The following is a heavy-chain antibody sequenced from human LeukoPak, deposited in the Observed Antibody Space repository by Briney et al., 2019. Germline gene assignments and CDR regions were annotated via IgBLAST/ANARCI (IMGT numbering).Heavy chain of an antibody. CDR2: INHSGST. D-gene: IGHD5-18*01. V-gene: IGHV4-34*01. Sequence: SETLSLTCAVYGGSFSGYYWSWIRQPPGKGLEWIGEINHSGSTNYNPSLRSRVTISVDTSKNQFSLKLSSVTAADTAVYYCARWIQDYNWFDPWGQGTLVTVSS. CDR1: GGSFSGYY. J-gene: IGHJ5*02. CDR3: ARWIQDYNWFDP.